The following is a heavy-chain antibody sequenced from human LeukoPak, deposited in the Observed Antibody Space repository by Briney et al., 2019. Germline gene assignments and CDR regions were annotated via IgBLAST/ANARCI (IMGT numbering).Heavy chain of an antibody. J-gene: IGHJ3*02. Sequence: TSESLSPTCILSDDSITMYYCTWIRQPPGKVLEWIGYVDHTGSTNFNTSLNGRARIPRDPPTNLLSWRLRCVTAADTAVYFCARGPYSYDSSGAFDIWGQGTMVTVSS. CDR3: ARGPYSYDSSGAFDI. CDR1: DDSITMYY. V-gene: IGHV4-59*01. D-gene: IGHD3-22*01. CDR2: VDHTGST.